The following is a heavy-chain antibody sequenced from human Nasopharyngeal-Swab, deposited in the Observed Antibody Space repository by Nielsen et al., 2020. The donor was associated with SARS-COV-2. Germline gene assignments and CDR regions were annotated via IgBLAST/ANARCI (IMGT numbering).Heavy chain of an antibody. J-gene: IGHJ4*02. Sequence: SETLSLTCAVYGGSSSGYYWSWNRQLPGKGLEWIGEINHSGSTNYNPSLKSRVTISVDTSKNQSSLKLSSVTAADTAVYYCARGPIRGYSYGFGYFDYWGQGTLVTVSS. CDR3: ARGPIRGYSYGFGYFDY. CDR1: GGSSSGYY. D-gene: IGHD5-18*01. V-gene: IGHV4-34*01. CDR2: INHSGST.